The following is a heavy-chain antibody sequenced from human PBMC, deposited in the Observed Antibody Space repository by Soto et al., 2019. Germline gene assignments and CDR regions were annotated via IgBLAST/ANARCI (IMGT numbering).Heavy chain of an antibody. CDR3: ARDRVEAALGTFDQ. CDR2: ISTYNGKT. J-gene: IGHJ4*02. V-gene: IGHV1-18*01. Sequence: QVQLLQAGAEVKKPGASVKVTCKTSGYTFSTYPISWLRQAPGQGREWGGWISTYNGKTNYGKKFQGRVTITTDTSASTAYMNLRNLRSDDTAVYYCARDRVEAALGTFDQWGQGTLVTVSS. D-gene: IGHD6-13*01. CDR1: GYTFSTYP.